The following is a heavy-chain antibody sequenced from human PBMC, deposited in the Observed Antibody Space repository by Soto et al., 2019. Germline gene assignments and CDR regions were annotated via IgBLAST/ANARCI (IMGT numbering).Heavy chain of an antibody. J-gene: IGHJ6*02. CDR1: GYTFTGPS. CDR3: AREIQLWSPEKVGTQASFHYYYGMDV. Sequence: ASVKVSCKASGYTFTGPSIHWVRQAPVQGLEWMGWINPDNGGTNYAQKFQGRVTMTRDTSISTAYMELSSVTAADTAVYYCAREIQLWSPEKVGTQASFHYYYGMDVWGQGTTVTVSS. V-gene: IGHV1-2*02. CDR2: INPDNGGT. D-gene: IGHD5-18*01.